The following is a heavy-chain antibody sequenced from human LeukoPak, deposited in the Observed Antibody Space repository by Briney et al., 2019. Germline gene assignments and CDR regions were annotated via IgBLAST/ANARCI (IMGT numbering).Heavy chain of an antibody. CDR1: GYTFTGYF. J-gene: IGHJ4*02. CDR2: INPNSGGT. CDR3: ARDERYDSSGYPFDF. Sequence: ASVKVSCKASGYTFTGYFIHWVRQAPGQGLEWMGWINPNSGGTNYAQKFQGRVTMTRDTSIITAYMELSRLSSDDTAVYYCARDERYDSSGYPFDFWGQGTLVTVSS. V-gene: IGHV1-2*02. D-gene: IGHD3-22*01.